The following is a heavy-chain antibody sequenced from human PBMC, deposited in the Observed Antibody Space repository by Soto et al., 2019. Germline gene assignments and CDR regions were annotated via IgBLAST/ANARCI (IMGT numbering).Heavy chain of an antibody. D-gene: IGHD1-26*01. Sequence: ASVKVSCKTSGYTFTAYDLHWVRQAPGQGLEWMGWINPNSGDTSYAQKFQGRVTMSRDTSIRTAYLDLTRLTSDDTAVFYCARSSGRFSDFDHWGQGTLVTVSS. CDR2: INPNSGDT. CDR3: ARSSGRFSDFDH. J-gene: IGHJ4*02. V-gene: IGHV1-2*02. CDR1: GYTFTAYD.